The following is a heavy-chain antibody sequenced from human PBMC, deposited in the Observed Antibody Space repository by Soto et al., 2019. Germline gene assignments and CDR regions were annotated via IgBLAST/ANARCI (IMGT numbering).Heavy chain of an antibody. Sequence: QVQLVQSGAEVKKPGSSVKVSCTASGGTFSTYTLYWVRQAPGQGLEWMGGISPGIDIRDYAQKFQGRVTITADESTSTVYMQLRTLISEDTAFYSCAGGMCFGGSCDLDVWGQGTLVTVSS. CDR3: AGGMCFGGSCDLDV. V-gene: IGHV1-69*12. J-gene: IGHJ4*02. CDR2: ISPGIDIR. CDR1: GGTFSTYT. D-gene: IGHD2-15*01.